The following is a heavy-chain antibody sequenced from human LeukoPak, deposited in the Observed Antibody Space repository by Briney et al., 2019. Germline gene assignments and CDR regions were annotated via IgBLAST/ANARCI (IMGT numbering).Heavy chain of an antibody. D-gene: IGHD2-15*01. V-gene: IGHV1-2*02. J-gene: IGHJ4*02. CDR2: INPNSGGT. CDR1: GYTFTGYY. CDR3: AQNSGCCSGGSCYAPMSAFDY. Sequence: VASVKVSCKASGYTFTGYYMHWVRQAPGQGREWMGWINPNSGGTNYAQKFQGRVTMTRDTSISTAYMELSRLRSDDTAVYYCAQNSGCCSGGSCYAPMSAFDYWGQGTLVTVSS.